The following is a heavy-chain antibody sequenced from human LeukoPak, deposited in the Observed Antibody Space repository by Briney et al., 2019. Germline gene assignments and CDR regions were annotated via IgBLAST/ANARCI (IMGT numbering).Heavy chain of an antibody. CDR2: IYSGGST. V-gene: IGHV3-53*01. CDR3: ARPIYSGYDSYFDY. J-gene: IGHJ4*02. Sequence: GGSLRLSCAASGFTFSSNYMSWVRQAPGQGLEWVSLIYSGGSTYYADSVKGRFTISRDNSKNTLYLQMNSLRAEDTAVYYCARPIYSGYDSYFDYWGQGTLVTVSS. D-gene: IGHD5-12*01. CDR1: GFTFSSNY.